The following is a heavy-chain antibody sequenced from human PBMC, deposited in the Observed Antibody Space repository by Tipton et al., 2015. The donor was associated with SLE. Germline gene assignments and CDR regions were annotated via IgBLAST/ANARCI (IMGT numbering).Heavy chain of an antibody. CDR1: GYTFTTYY. D-gene: IGHD3-10*01. CDR3: ARGRGGGPRGDYFDY. Sequence: QSGAEVKKPGASVKVSCKASGYTFTTYYMHWVRQAPGQGLEWMGIINPSGVTTTYAQKFQGRVTMTRDTSTSTVYMDLSSLRSEDTAVYYCARGRGGGPRGDYFDYWGQGTLVTVSS. J-gene: IGHJ4*02. V-gene: IGHV1-46*01. CDR2: INPSGVTT.